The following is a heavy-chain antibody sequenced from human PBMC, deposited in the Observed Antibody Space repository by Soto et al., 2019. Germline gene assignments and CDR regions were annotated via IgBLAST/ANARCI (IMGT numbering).Heavy chain of an antibody. CDR3: ARYSSATVTRYYYYYYGMDV. CDR2: IDPSDSYT. J-gene: IGHJ6*02. Sequence: LGESLKISCKGSGYSFTSYWISWVRQMPGKGLEWMGRIDPSDSYTNYSPSFQGHVTISADKSISTAYLQWSSLKASDTAMYYCARYSSATVTRYYYYYYGMDVWGQGTTVTVSS. D-gene: IGHD4-17*01. CDR1: GYSFTSYW. V-gene: IGHV5-10-1*01.